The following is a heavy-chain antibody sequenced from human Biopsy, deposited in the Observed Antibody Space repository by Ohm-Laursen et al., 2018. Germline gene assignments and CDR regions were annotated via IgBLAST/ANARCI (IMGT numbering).Heavy chain of an antibody. V-gene: IGHV3-9*01. D-gene: IGHD5-24*01. Sequence: SLRLSCAASGFIFDDYDMHWVRQAPGKGLEWVSRINGDSDTADYVDSVRGRFIISRDNAENSMYLQMSSLTVDDTAVYYCARDERWGQGTLVTVSS. CDR3: ARDER. J-gene: IGHJ4*02. CDR1: GFIFDDYD. CDR2: INGDSDTA.